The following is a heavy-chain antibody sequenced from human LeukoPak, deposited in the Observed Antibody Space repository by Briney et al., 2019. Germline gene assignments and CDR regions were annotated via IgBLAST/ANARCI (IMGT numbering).Heavy chain of an antibody. D-gene: IGHD1-26*01. V-gene: IGHV3-74*03. CDR3: ASFSVGPLNY. Sequence: GGSLRLSCIASGFTFSSDRMHWVRQVPGKGLVWVSRIESDGTGAVYADAVEGRFTISRDNAKNTLYLQMNSLRVEDTAVYYCASFSVGPLNYWGQGTLVTVSS. CDR1: GFTFSSDR. J-gene: IGHJ4*02. CDR2: IESDGTGA.